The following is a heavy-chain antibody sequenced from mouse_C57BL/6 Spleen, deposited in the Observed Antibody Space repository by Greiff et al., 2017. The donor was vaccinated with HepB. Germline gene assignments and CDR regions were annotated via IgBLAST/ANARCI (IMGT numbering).Heavy chain of an antibody. CDR2: ISSGSSTI. CDR1: GFTFSDYG. Sequence: EVMLVESGGGLVKPGGSLKLSCSASGFTFSDYGMHWVRQAPEKGLEWVAYISSGSSTIYYADTVKGRFTISRDNAKNTLFLQMTSLRSEDTAMYYCALIYPNPYWGQGTLVTVSA. V-gene: IGHV5-17*01. D-gene: IGHD2-1*01. CDR3: ALIYPNPY. J-gene: IGHJ3*01.